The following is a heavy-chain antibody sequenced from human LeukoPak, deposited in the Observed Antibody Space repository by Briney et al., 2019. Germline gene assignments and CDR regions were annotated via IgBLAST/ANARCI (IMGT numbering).Heavy chain of an antibody. CDR2: ISYSGST. V-gene: IGHV4-59*08. Sequence: TSETLSLTCTVSGGSISSYYWSWIRQPPGKGLEWVGYISYSGSTNYSPSLKDRVTISVDTSKNQFSLKLSSVTAADTAVYYCARQGRERTFDYWGQGTLVTVSS. CDR1: GGSISSYY. D-gene: IGHD1-1*01. J-gene: IGHJ4*02. CDR3: ARQGRERTFDY.